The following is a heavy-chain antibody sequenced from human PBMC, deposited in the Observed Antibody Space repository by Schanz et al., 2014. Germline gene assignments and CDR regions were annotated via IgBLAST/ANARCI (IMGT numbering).Heavy chain of an antibody. Sequence: EVQLLESGGGLVQPGGSLRLSCAASGFTFRNYGMSWVRQAPGQGLEWVSAISGSGGSTYYADSVKGRFTISRDNSKNTLYLQINNLRAEDTALYYYAYFDVLTGFDYWGQGTQVTVSS. V-gene: IGHV3-23*01. D-gene: IGHD3-9*01. CDR2: ISGSGGST. CDR3: AYFDVLTGFDY. CDR1: GFTFRNYG. J-gene: IGHJ4*02.